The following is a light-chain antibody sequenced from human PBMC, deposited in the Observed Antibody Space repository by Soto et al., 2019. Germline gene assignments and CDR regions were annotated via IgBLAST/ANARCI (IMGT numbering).Light chain of an antibody. V-gene: IGKV1-5*01. Sequence: DIQITQSPSTLSASVGDRVTITCRASQSISRWLAWYQQKPGKAPKALIYDASTLRSGVPSRFSGGGPGTEFTLTISSLQPDDFATYYCQQYNTYSTFGQGTRLEIK. CDR1: QSISRW. J-gene: IGKJ5*01. CDR2: DAS. CDR3: QQYNTYST.